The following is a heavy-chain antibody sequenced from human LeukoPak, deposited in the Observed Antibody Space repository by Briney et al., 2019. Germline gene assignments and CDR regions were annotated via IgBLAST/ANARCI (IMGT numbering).Heavy chain of an antibody. CDR1: GGSISSSSYY. J-gene: IGHJ4*02. Sequence: SETLSLTCTVSGGSISSSSYYWGWIRQPPGKGLEWIGRIYTSGSTIYNPSLKSRVTISVDTSKNQFSLKLSSVTAADTAVYYCARDLEYCANGVCFGYWGQGTLVTVSS. V-gene: IGHV4-39*07. CDR2: IYTSGST. D-gene: IGHD2-8*01. CDR3: ARDLEYCANGVCFGY.